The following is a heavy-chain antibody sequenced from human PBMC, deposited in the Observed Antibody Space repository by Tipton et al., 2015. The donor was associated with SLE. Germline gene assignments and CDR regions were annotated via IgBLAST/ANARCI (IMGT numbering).Heavy chain of an antibody. V-gene: IGHV3-43*01. CDR3: ATSRLMYACDY. D-gene: IGHD2-8*01. CDR2: INWDGGDT. J-gene: IGHJ4*02. CDR1: GFNFNSYT. Sequence: SLRLSCVVSGFNFNSYTMHWVRQGPEKSLQWVALINWDGGDTDYADSVKGRFTISRDNAKNTLFLQMSSLRVEDTAVYYCATSRLMYACDYWGQGTQVTVSS.